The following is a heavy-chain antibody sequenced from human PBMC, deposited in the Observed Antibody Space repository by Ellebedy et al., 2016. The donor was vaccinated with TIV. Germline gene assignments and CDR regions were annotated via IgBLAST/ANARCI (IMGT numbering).Heavy chain of an antibody. CDR3: ARASDYFDSSAYQYRPLNY. J-gene: IGHJ4*02. D-gene: IGHD3-22*01. Sequence: PGGSLRLSCAASAFPLRSSVMSWVRQAPGKGLEWVSAVGRDDVTYYADSVKGRFAISRDDAQNTLYLQLNRLRAEDTAVYYCARASDYFDSSAYQYRPLNYWGQGILVTVSS. CDR1: AFPLRSSV. CDR2: VGRDDVT. V-gene: IGHV3-23*01.